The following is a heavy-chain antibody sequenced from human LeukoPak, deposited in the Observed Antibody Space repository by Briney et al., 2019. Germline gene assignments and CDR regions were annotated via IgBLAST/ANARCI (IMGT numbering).Heavy chain of an antibody. Sequence: GGSLRLSCAASGFTFSTYAMNWVRQAPGKGLEWVSAISNSGDSTYYADSVKGRFTISRDNSKNTLYLQMNSLRAEDTAVYYCAKSYYYGSGRYTNDYWGQETLVTVSS. J-gene: IGHJ4*02. CDR2: ISNSGDST. CDR1: GFTFSTYA. D-gene: IGHD3-10*01. CDR3: AKSYYYGSGRYTNDY. V-gene: IGHV3-23*01.